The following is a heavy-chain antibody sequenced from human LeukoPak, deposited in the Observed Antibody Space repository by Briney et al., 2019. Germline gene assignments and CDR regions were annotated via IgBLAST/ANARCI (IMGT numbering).Heavy chain of an antibody. J-gene: IGHJ3*02. CDR2: VSDTGDRT. V-gene: IGHV3-23*01. CDR1: GIIFSANA. Sequence: GGSLRLSCATSGIIFSANAMSWVRQTLGKGLQWVSTVSDTGDRTYYADSVKGRFTISRDNSKNRLSLQMNSLRAEDTALYYCARRAYDAFDIWCQGTMVTVSS. CDR3: ARRAYDAFDI.